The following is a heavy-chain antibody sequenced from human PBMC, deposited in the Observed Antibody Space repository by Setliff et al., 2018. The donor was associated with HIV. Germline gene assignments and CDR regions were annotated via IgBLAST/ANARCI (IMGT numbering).Heavy chain of an antibody. CDR1: GFAFSPYG. CDR3: ARDGIAARWALDY. J-gene: IGHJ4*02. D-gene: IGHD6-6*01. Sequence: PGGSLRLSCAASGFAFSPYGMSWVRQAPGKGLEWVAIIKQDERRYVDSVRGRFTISRDDAKKSLYLQMNSLGAEDTAVYYCARDGIAARWALDYWGQGIVVTVSS. V-gene: IGHV3-7*01. CDR2: IKQDER.